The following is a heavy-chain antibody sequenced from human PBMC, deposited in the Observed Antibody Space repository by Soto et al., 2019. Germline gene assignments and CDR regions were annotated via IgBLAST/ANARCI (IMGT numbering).Heavy chain of an antibody. Sequence: SETLSLTCTVSGGSISSYYWSWIRQPPGKGLEWIGYIYYSGSTNYNPSLKSRVTISVDTSKNQFSLKLSSVTAADTAVYYCARGSRPLYYDSSGSYFDYWGQGTLVTVSS. CDR1: GGSISSYY. V-gene: IGHV4-59*01. CDR2: IYYSGST. D-gene: IGHD3-22*01. CDR3: ARGSRPLYYDSSGSYFDY. J-gene: IGHJ4*02.